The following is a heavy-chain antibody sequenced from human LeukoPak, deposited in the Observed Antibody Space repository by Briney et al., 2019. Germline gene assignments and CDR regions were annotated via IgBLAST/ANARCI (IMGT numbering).Heavy chain of an antibody. V-gene: IGHV3-23*01. CDR2: ISGSGGGT. D-gene: IGHD3-22*01. CDR1: GFSFSTYV. J-gene: IGHJ4*02. Sequence: GGSLRLSCAASGFSFSTYVMTWVRQAPEKGLEWVSGISGSGGGTYYADSVKGRFTISRDNSKNTLWLQMNSLRVEDTAVYYCPKFLMWGDYFESTGYYYSAVDYWAREPWSPSPQ. CDR3: PKFLMWGDYFESTGYYYSAVDY.